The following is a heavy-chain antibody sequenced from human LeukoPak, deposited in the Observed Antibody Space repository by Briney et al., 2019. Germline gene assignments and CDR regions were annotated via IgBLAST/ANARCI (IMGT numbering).Heavy chain of an antibody. CDR3: ARHYDILTGTFPYY. Sequence: GGSLRLSCAASGFTFSSYWMSWVRQAPGKGLEWVANIRQDGNEKYYVGSVRGRFTISRDNAKNSLYLQMNSLRAEDTAVYYCARHYDILTGTFPYYWGQGTLVTVSS. CDR2: IRQDGNEK. D-gene: IGHD3-9*01. J-gene: IGHJ4*02. CDR1: GFTFSSYW. V-gene: IGHV3-7*03.